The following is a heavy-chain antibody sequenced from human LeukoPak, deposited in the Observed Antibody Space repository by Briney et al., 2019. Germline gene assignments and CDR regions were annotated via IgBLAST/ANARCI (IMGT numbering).Heavy chain of an antibody. J-gene: IGHJ4*02. CDR1: GGTFSSYA. CDR2: IIPIFGTA. V-gene: IGHV1-69*05. CDR3: ARDMSRGRGIAARPEDDY. Sequence: SVKVSCKASGGTFSSYAISWVRQAPGQGLEWMGGIIPIFGTANYAQKLQGRVTMTTDTSTSTAYMELRSLRSDDTAVYYCARDMSRGRGIAARPEDDYWGQGTLVTVSS. D-gene: IGHD6-6*01.